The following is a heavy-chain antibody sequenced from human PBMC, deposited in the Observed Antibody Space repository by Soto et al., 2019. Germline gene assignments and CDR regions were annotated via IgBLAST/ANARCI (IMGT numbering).Heavy chain of an antibody. CDR3: ARVVPTVTTWYFDY. J-gene: IGHJ4*02. Sequence: QVQLVQSGAEVKKPGASVKVSCKASGYTFTSYGISWVRQAPGQGLEWMGWISAYNGNTNYAQKLEGRVTMTTEASTSTAYMELRILRSDDTAVYYCARVVPTVTTWYFDYWGQGTLVTVSS. CDR1: GYTFTSYG. V-gene: IGHV1-18*01. D-gene: IGHD4-17*01. CDR2: ISAYNGNT.